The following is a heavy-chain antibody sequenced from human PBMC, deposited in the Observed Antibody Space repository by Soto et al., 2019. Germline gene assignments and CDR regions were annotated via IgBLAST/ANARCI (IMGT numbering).Heavy chain of an antibody. V-gene: IGHV3-73*02. Sequence: EVQLVESGGGLVQPGGSLKLSCAASGFTFSGSAMHWVRQASGKGLEWVGSIRSKANSYATAYAASVKGRFTISRDDSKNTAYLQMNSLKTEDTAVYYCTRLYGDYYYYNGMDVWGQGTTVTVSS. CDR1: GFTFSGSA. J-gene: IGHJ6*02. CDR2: IRSKANSYAT. CDR3: TRLYGDYYYYNGMDV. D-gene: IGHD4-17*01.